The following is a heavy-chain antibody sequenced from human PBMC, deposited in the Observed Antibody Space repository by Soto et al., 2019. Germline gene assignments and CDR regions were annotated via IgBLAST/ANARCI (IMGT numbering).Heavy chain of an antibody. CDR1: GYTFTGYY. V-gene: IGHV1-2*02. CDR2: INPNSGGT. J-gene: IGHJ4*02. D-gene: IGHD6-6*01. Sequence: GASVKVSCKASGYTFTGYYMHWVRQAPGQGLEWMGWINPNSGGTNYAQKFQGRVTMTRDTSVSTAYMELSRLRFDDTAVYYCATLYSSSSDADYWGQGTLVTVSS. CDR3: ATLYSSSSDADY.